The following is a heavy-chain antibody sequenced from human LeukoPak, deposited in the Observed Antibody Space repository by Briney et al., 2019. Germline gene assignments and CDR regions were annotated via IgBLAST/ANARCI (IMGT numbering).Heavy chain of an antibody. D-gene: IGHD1-26*01. CDR2: FDPEDGET. CDR3: ARDFRSRNIVGATPDAFDI. CDR1: GYTLTELS. Sequence: ASVKVSCKVSGYTLTELSMHWVRQAPGKGLEWMGGFDPEDGETIYAQKFQGRVTMTEDTSTDTAYMELSSLRSDDTAVYYCARDFRSRNIVGATPDAFDIWGQGTMVTVSS. J-gene: IGHJ3*02. V-gene: IGHV1-24*01.